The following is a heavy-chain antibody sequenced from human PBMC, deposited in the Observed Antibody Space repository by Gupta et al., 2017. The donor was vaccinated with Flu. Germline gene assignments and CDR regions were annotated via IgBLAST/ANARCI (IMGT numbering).Heavy chain of an antibody. CDR2: INHSGST. V-gene: IGHV4-34*01. J-gene: IGHJ6*03. CDR1: GYY. Sequence: GYYWSWIRQPPGKGLEWIGEINHSGSTNYNPSLKSRVTISVDTSKNQFSLKLSSVTAADTAVYYCARVIYYYYYMDVWGKGTTVTVSS. CDR3: ARVIYYYYYMDV.